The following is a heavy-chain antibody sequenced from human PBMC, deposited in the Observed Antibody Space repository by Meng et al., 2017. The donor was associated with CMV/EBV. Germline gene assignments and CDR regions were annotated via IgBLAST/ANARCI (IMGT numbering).Heavy chain of an antibody. CDR2: SNPGDSDT. J-gene: IGHJ4*02. V-gene: IGHV5-51*01. D-gene: IGHD1-1*01. CDR3: ARRGSNWNYFES. CDR1: GYSFNTHW. Sequence: GGSLRLSCQGSGYSFNTHWIAWVRQMPGKGLEWMGISNPGDSDTRYSPSFQGQVTISVDKSITTAYLQWTSLKTSDTATYYCARRGSNWNYFESWGQGTLVTVSS.